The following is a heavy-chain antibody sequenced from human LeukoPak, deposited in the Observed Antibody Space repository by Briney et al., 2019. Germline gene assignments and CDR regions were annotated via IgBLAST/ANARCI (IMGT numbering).Heavy chain of an antibody. CDR3: ARPRAGGERAFDY. CDR1: GGSFSGYY. Sequence: SETLSLTCAVYGGSFSGYYWSWIRQPPGKGLEWIGEINHSGSTNYNPSLKSRVTISVDTSKNQFSLKLSSVTAADTAVYYCARPRAGGERAFDYRGQGTLVTVSS. D-gene: IGHD3-16*01. CDR2: INHSGST. V-gene: IGHV4-34*01. J-gene: IGHJ4*02.